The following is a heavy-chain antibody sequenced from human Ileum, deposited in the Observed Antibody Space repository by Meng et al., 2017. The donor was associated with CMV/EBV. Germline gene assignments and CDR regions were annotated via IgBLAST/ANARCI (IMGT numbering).Heavy chain of an antibody. D-gene: IGHD6-6*01. V-gene: IGHV6-1*01. CDR3: ARESELLRFDH. CDR2: TAYRSKWDY. Sequence: QTQRQQSGPGAGEPSQTVSLQCVICGATGSNNHVAWNSLGQAPLGGLEWLGRTAYRSKWDYEYSVSVESRNTISRDTSKNQFSLHLRSVTPEDTAIYYCARESELLRFDHWGQGTLVTVSS. J-gene: IGHJ4*02. CDR1: GATGSNNHVA.